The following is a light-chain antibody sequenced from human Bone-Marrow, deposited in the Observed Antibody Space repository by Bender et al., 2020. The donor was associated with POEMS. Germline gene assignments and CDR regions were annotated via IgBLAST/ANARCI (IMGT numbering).Light chain of an antibody. CDR1: SSNIGSGY. CDR2: RND. CDR3: SSYAGSNTVV. V-gene: IGLV1-47*02. Sequence: QSVLTQPPSASGTPGQRVTISCSGTSSNIGSGYVYWYQQLPGTAPKLLIYRNDRRHSGVPDRFSGSKSGNTASLTISGLQPEDEADYYCSSYAGSNTVVFGGGTKLTVL. J-gene: IGLJ2*01.